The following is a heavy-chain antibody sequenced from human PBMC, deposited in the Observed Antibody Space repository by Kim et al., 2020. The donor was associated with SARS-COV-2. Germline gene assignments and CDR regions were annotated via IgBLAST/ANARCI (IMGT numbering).Heavy chain of an antibody. Sequence: SETLSLTCAVYGGSFSGYYWSWIRQPPGKGLEWIGEINHSGSTNYNPSLKSRVTISVDTSKNQFSLKLSSVTAADTAVYYCARGRRWFGELLINLWFDPWGQGTLVTVSS. V-gene: IGHV4-34*01. J-gene: IGHJ5*02. CDR2: INHSGST. CDR3: ARGRRWFGELLINLWFDP. D-gene: IGHD3-10*01. CDR1: GGSFSGYY.